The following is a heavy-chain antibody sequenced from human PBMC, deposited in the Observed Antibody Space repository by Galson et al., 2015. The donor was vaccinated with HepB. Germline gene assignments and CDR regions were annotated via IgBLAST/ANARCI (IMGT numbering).Heavy chain of an antibody. CDR1: GGSISTYY. Sequence: SETLSLTCTVSGGSISTYYWSWIRQPPGKGLEWIGYVYYTGSTNYSPSLKSRVTISVDTSKNKFSLKVSSVTAADTAVYYCSRGRGYIYGYSYYGMDVCGQGTTVTVSS. CDR3: SRGRGYIYGYSYYGMDV. CDR2: VYYTGST. J-gene: IGHJ6*02. D-gene: IGHD5-18*01. V-gene: IGHV4-59*01.